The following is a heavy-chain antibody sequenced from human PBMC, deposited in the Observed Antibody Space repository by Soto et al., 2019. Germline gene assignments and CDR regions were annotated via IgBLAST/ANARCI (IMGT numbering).Heavy chain of an antibody. J-gene: IGHJ5*02. CDR3: ARCTVDTIVTSGWCHYLDP. Sequence: EVQLLDSGGGLVQPGGSLRLSCAASGFTFSSSAMSWVRQAPGKGLEWVSAVSGSGGTTYYADSVRGSFTISRDNSKNTLYLQMNSLRAEDTAIYFCARCTVDTIVTSGWCHYLDPWGQGTLVTVSS. CDR1: GFTFSSSA. V-gene: IGHV3-23*01. D-gene: IGHD6-19*01. CDR2: VSGSGGTT.